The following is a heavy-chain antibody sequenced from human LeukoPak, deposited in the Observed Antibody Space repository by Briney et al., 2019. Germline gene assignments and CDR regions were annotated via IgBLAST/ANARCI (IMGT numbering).Heavy chain of an antibody. CDR2: ISSSGSNI. Sequence: GGSLRLSCAASGFTFSDYYVSWIRQAPGKGLEWVSYISSSGSNIYYADSVKGRFTISRDNAKNSLYLQMNSLRAEDTAVYYCARGFDCSSSSCSCMDVWGQGTTVTVSS. CDR1: GFTFSDYY. D-gene: IGHD2-2*01. V-gene: IGHV3-11*01. J-gene: IGHJ6*02. CDR3: ARGFDCSSSSCSCMDV.